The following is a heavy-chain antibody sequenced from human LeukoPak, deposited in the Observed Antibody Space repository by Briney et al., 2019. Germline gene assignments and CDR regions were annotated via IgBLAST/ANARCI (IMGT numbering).Heavy chain of an antibody. V-gene: IGHV3-23*01. Sequence: GGSLRLSCAASGFTFSSYAMSWVRQAPGKGLEWVSAISGSGGSTYYADSVRGRFTISRDNSKNTLYLQMNSLRAEDTAVYYCAKGEDSSGWLDYYYGMDVWGQGTTVTVSS. CDR2: ISGSGGST. CDR3: AKGEDSSGWLDYYYGMDV. D-gene: IGHD6-19*01. J-gene: IGHJ6*02. CDR1: GFTFSSYA.